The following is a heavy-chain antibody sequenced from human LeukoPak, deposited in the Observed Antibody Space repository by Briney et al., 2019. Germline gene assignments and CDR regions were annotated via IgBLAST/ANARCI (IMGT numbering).Heavy chain of an antibody. J-gene: IGHJ4*02. CDR3: AKNGAGDLFYFDY. Sequence: PGGSLRLSCAASGFTFSSYGMHWVRQAPGKGLEWVAVISYDGSNKYYADSVKGRFTISRDNSKNTLYLQMNSLRAEDTAVYYCAKNGAGDLFYFDYWGQGTLVTVSS. D-gene: IGHD3-16*01. V-gene: IGHV3-30*18. CDR2: ISYDGSNK. CDR1: GFTFSSYG.